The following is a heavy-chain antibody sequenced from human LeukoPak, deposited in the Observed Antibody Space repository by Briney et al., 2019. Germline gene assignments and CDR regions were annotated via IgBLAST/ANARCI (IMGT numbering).Heavy chain of an antibody. J-gene: IGHJ3*02. CDR2: ISGSGGST. CDR1: GFTFSSYS. V-gene: IGHV3-23*01. Sequence: GGSLRLSCAASGFTFSSYSMNWVRQAPGKGLEWVSAISGSGGSTYYADSVKGRFTISRDNSKNTLYLQMNGLRAEDTAVYYCAKDTGYSYGYDAFDIWGQGTMVTVSS. D-gene: IGHD5-18*01. CDR3: AKDTGYSYGYDAFDI.